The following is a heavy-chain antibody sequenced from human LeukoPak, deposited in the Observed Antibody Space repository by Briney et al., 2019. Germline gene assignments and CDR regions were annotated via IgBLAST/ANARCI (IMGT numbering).Heavy chain of an antibody. V-gene: IGHV3-7*01. Sequence: PGGSLRLSCAASGFTFSSYWMSWVRQAPGKGLEWVANIKQDGSEKYYVDSVKGRFTISRDNAKNSLYLQMNSLRAEDTAVYYCARAGVLWFGESNFDYWGQGTLVTVSS. J-gene: IGHJ4*02. CDR2: IKQDGSEK. CDR3: ARAGVLWFGESNFDY. CDR1: GFTFSSYW. D-gene: IGHD3-10*01.